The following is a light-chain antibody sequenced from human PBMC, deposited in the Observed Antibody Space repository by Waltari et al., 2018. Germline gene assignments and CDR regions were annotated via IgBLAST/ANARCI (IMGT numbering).Light chain of an antibody. CDR3: QQAWT. Sequence: DIQRPPAPTTLTACVGDRVTIPCRASQTINTWLAWYQQKPGKAPNLLIYRTSTLESGVPSRFSGSGSGTEFTLTISSLQPDDFATYYCQQAWTFGQGTKVEIK. J-gene: IGKJ1*01. CDR2: RTS. CDR1: QTINTW. V-gene: IGKV1-5*03.